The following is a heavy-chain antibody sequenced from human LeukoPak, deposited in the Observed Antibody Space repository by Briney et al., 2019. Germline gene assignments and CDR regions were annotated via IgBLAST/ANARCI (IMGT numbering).Heavy chain of an antibody. Sequence: SVKVSCKASGGTFSSFAISWVRQAPGQGLEWMGGIIPIFGTANYAQKFQGRVTITTDESTSTAYMELSSLRSEDTAVYYCARDLRQLARDRFDPWGQGTLVTVSS. CDR3: ARDLRQLARDRFDP. D-gene: IGHD6-6*01. V-gene: IGHV1-69*05. CDR2: IIPIFGTA. CDR1: GGTFSSFA. J-gene: IGHJ5*02.